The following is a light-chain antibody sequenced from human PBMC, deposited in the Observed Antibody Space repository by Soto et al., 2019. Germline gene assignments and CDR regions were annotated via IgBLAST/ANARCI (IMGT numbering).Light chain of an antibody. J-gene: IGLJ2*01. Sequence: QSALTQPASVSGSPGQSITISCTGTSSDVGGYNYVSWYQQHPGKAPKLMIYEVSNRPSGVSNRFSGSKSGNTASLTISGLQAEDEADYYCSSYTSSREGVFGGGTKLTVL. CDR3: SSYTSSREGV. CDR1: SSDVGGYNY. CDR2: EVS. V-gene: IGLV2-14*01.